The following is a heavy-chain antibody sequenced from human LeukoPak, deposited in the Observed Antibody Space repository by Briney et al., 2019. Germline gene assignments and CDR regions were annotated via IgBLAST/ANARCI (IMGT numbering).Heavy chain of an antibody. Sequence: GGSLRLSCAASGFTFSSYSMNWVRQVPGKGLEWVSSISSSSSYIYYADSVKGRFTISRDNAKNSLYLQMNSLRAEDTAVYYCARGGYCTNGVCFHLAFDIWGQGTMVTVSS. J-gene: IGHJ3*02. CDR2: ISSSSSYI. D-gene: IGHD2-8*01. CDR1: GFTFSSYS. V-gene: IGHV3-21*01. CDR3: ARGGYCTNGVCFHLAFDI.